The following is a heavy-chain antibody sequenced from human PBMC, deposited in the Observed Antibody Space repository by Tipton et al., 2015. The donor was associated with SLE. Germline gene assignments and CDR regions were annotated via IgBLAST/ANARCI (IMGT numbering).Heavy chain of an antibody. CDR1: GGSISSGSYY. CDR2: IYTSGST. D-gene: IGHD6-13*01. Sequence: LRLSCTVSGGSISSGSYYWSWIRQPAGKGLEWIGHIYTSGSTNYNPSLKSRVTISVDTSKNQFSLKLSSVTAADTAVYYCARAGAKYSSSWLDYWGQGTLVTVSS. V-gene: IGHV4-61*09. J-gene: IGHJ4*02. CDR3: ARAGAKYSSSWLDY.